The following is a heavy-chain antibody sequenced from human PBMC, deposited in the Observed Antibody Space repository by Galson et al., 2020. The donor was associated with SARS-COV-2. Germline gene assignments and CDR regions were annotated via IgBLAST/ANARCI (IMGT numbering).Heavy chain of an antibody. CDR3: ARATEDIGVVPAALYYYYYGMDV. CDR1: GYTFTGYY. CDR2: INPNSGCT. D-gene: IGHD2-2*01. V-gene: IGHV1-2*04. Sequence: ASVPVSCQASGYTFTGYYMLWVRQAPGQGLEWMGWINPNSGCTDYPQKFQGWVTMTRDTSISTAYIELSRQRSDDPGVEYYARATEDIGVVPAALYYYYYGMDVWGQGTTVTVSS. J-gene: IGHJ6*02.